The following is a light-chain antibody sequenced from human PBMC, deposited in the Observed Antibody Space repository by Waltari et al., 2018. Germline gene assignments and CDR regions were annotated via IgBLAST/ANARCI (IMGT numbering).Light chain of an antibody. CDR3: QAWDSNTHVV. V-gene: IGLV3-1*01. J-gene: IGLJ2*01. CDR1: RLEDHV. CDR2: KDS. Sequence: SLELTQPPSVSVSPGQTASIPCSRHRLEDHVVCWYQQKPGQSPLLVIYKDSKRPSAIPERYSGSNSGNTATLTISGTQAVDEADYYCQAWDSNTHVVFGGGTKLTVL.